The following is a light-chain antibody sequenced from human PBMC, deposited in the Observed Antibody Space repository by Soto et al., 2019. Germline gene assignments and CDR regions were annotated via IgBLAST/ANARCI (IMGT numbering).Light chain of an antibody. CDR2: DAF. CDR1: RSVGSY. V-gene: IGKV3-11*01. CDR3: QQRSEWPLT. Sequence: EIVLTQSPTTLSLSPGERATLSCRASRSVGSYLAWFQQKPGQAPRLLIYDAFKRATGVPATFSGSGSGTDFTLTISSLEPEDFAVYYCQQRSEWPLTFGGGTKLEIK. J-gene: IGKJ4*01.